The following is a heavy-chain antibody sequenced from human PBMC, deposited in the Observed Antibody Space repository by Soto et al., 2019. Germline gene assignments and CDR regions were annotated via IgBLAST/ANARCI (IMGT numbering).Heavy chain of an antibody. D-gene: IGHD5-18*01. Sequence: ASVKVSCKASGYTFTTYDISWVRQAPGQGLEWMGRINPSGGSTSYAQKFQGRVTMTRDTSTSTVYMELSSLRSEDTAVYYCARVYPSDTRYGYVGNNWFDPWGQGTLVTVSS. V-gene: IGHV1-46*03. J-gene: IGHJ5*02. CDR1: GYTFTTYD. CDR2: INPSGGST. CDR3: ARVYPSDTRYGYVGNNWFDP.